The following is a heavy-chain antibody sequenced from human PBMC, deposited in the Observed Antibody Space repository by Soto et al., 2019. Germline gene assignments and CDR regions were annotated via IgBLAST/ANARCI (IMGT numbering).Heavy chain of an antibody. CDR2: IYWDDDK. Sequence: QITLKESGPTLVKPTQTLTLTCTFSGFSLSTSGVGVGWIRQPPGKALEWHALIYWDDDKRYSSSLNSRLTITKDTSKNQVVHTMTNMDPVDTATYYCAHSRPPRLLDYWGQGTLVTVSS. J-gene: IGHJ4*02. CDR1: GFSLSTSGVG. CDR3: AHSRPPRLLDY. V-gene: IGHV2-5*02. D-gene: IGHD6-6*01.